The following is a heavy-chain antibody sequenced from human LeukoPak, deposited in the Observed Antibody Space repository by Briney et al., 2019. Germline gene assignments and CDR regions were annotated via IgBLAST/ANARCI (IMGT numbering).Heavy chain of an antibody. V-gene: IGHV3-23*01. D-gene: IGHD6-19*01. Sequence: PGGSLRLSCAASGFTFSIYAMSWVCQAPGKGLEWVSAISGSGASTYYADSVKGRFTISRDNSDNTLYLQMNSLRAEDTAVYYCAKGSSSGWPYYFDYWGQGTLVTVSS. CDR2: ISGSGAST. J-gene: IGHJ4*02. CDR3: AKGSSSGWPYYFDY. CDR1: GFTFSIYA.